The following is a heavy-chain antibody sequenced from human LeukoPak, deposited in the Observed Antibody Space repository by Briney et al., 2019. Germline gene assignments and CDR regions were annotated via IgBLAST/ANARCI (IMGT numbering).Heavy chain of an antibody. CDR1: GYTLIELS. V-gene: IGHV1-2*02. CDR3: ARELWYYYDSSGYPNWFDP. J-gene: IGHJ5*02. Sequence: GASVKVSCKVYGYTLIELSMLWVRQAPGQGLEWMGWINPNSGGTNYAQKFQGRVTMTRDTSISTAYMELSRLRSDDTAVYYCARELWYYYDSSGYPNWFDPWGQGTLVTVSS. CDR2: INPNSGGT. D-gene: IGHD3-22*01.